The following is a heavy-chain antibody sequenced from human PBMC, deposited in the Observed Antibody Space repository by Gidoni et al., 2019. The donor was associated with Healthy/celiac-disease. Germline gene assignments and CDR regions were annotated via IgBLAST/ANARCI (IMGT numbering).Heavy chain of an antibody. J-gene: IGHJ3*02. Sequence: GGSLKLSCAASGFTFSGSAMHWVRQASGKGLEWVGRIRSKANSYATAYAASVKGRFTISRDDSKNTAYLQMNSLKTEDTAVYYCTRPDSSGYYAFDIWGQGTMVTVSS. CDR3: TRPDSSGYYAFDI. CDR2: IRSKANSYAT. V-gene: IGHV3-73*01. CDR1: GFTFSGSA. D-gene: IGHD3-22*01.